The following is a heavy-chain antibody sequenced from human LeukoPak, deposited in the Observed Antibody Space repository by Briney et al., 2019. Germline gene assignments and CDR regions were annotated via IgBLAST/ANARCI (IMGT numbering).Heavy chain of an antibody. J-gene: IGHJ6*03. CDR1: GGSISSYY. CDR2: IYYSGST. CDR3: ARNQYYYYYMDV. D-gene: IGHD1-14*01. Sequence: PSETLSLTCTVSGGSISSYYFNWIRQPPGKGLEWIGYIYYSGSTNYNPSLKSRVTISVDTSKNQFSLKLSSVTAADTAVYYCARNQYYYYYMDVWGKGTTVTVSS. V-gene: IGHV4-59*01.